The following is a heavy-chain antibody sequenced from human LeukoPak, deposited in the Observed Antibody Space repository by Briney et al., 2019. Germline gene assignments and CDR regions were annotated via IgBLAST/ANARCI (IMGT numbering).Heavy chain of an antibody. V-gene: IGHV4-30-2*01. CDR2: IYHSGST. D-gene: IGHD2-15*01. Sequence: SETLSLTCAVSGGSISSGGYSWSWIRQPPGKGLEWIGYIYHSGSTYYNPSLKSRVTISVDRSKNQFSLKLSSVTAADTAVYYCARERAPDCSGGSCYLGPFDYWGQGTLVTVSS. CDR1: GGSISSGGYS. CDR3: ARERAPDCSGGSCYLGPFDY. J-gene: IGHJ4*02.